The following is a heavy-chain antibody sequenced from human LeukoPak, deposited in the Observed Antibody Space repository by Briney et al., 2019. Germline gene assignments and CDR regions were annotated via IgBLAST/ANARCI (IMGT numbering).Heavy chain of an antibody. CDR2: IYTDGST. CDR3: AKDSMVRGVILGGFDY. Sequence: GGSLRLSCAVSGFTVSTKYMSWVRQAPGKGLEWVSVIYTDGSTYYADSVKGRFTISRDNSKNTLYLQMNSLRAEDTAVYYCAKDSMVRGVILGGFDYWGQGTLVTVSS. CDR1: GFTVSTKY. D-gene: IGHD3-10*01. J-gene: IGHJ4*02. V-gene: IGHV3-66*01.